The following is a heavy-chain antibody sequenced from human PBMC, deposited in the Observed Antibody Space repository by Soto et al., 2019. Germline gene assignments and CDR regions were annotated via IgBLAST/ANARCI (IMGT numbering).Heavy chain of an antibody. V-gene: IGHV4-34*01. CDR2: INHSGST. CDR1: GGSFSGYY. J-gene: IGHJ5*02. Sequence: SETLSLTCAVYGGSFSGYYWSWIRQPPGKGLEWIGEINHSGSTNYNPSLKSRVTISVDTSKNQFSLKLSSVTAADTAVYYCASDPEAHNWLHPWGEGTMVTVYS. CDR3: ASDPEAHNWLHP.